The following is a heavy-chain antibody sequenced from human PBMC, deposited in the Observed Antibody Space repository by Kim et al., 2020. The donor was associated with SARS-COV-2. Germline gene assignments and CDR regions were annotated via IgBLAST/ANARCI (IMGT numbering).Heavy chain of an antibody. Sequence: SVKVSCKASGGTFSSYAISWVRQAPGQGLEWMGGIIPIFGTANYAQKFQGRVTITADESTSTAYMELSSLRSEDTAVYYCARDGGFGELLSGWFDPWGQGTLVTVSS. CDR3: ARDGGFGELLSGWFDP. CDR1: GGTFSSYA. D-gene: IGHD3-10*01. J-gene: IGHJ5*02. V-gene: IGHV1-69*13. CDR2: IIPIFGTA.